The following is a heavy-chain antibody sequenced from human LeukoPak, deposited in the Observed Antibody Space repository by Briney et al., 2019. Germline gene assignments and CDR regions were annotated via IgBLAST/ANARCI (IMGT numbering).Heavy chain of an antibody. CDR2: ISSSSSHI. Sequence: GGSLKLSCAASGFTFSSYSMNWVRQAPGKGLEWVSSISSSSSHIYYADSVKGRFTISRDNAKNSLYLQMNSLRAEDTAVYYCARGRGLPGPLDYWGQGTLVTVSS. J-gene: IGHJ4*02. V-gene: IGHV3-21*01. CDR3: ARGRGLPGPLDY. D-gene: IGHD3-10*01. CDR1: GFTFSSYS.